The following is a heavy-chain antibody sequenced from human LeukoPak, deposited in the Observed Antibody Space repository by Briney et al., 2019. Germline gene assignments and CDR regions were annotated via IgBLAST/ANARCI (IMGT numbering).Heavy chain of an antibody. V-gene: IGHV3-23*01. J-gene: IGHJ6*02. D-gene: IGHD2-2*01. CDR1: GFTFSSYA. CDR3: AKDLGAVVPAAMYYYYYYGMDV. Sequence: GGSLRLSCAASGFTFSSYAMSWVRQAPGKGLEWVSAISGSGGSTYYADSVKGRFTISRDNSKNTLYLQMNSLRAEDTAVYYCAKDLGAVVPAAMYYYYYYGMDVSGQGTTVTVSS. CDR2: ISGSGGST.